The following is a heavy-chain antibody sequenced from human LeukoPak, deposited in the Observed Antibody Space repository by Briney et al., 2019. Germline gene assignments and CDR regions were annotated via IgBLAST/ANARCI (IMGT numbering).Heavy chain of an antibody. CDR2: ISAYNGNT. D-gene: IGHD2-15*01. CDR1: GYTFTSYG. Sequence: ASVKVSCKASGYTFTSYGISWVRQAPGEGLEWMGWISAYNGNTNYAQKLQGRVTMTTDTSTSTAYMELRSLRSDDTAVYYCARDEVVVVVAATYVLDPWGQGTLVTVSS. CDR3: ARDEVVVVVAATYVLDP. J-gene: IGHJ5*02. V-gene: IGHV1-18*01.